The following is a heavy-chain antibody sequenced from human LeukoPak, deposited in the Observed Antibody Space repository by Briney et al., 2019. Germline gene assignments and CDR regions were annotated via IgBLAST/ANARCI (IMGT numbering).Heavy chain of an antibody. CDR1: GGSISSGGYS. CDR3: ARVVSAFDI. V-gene: IGHV4-30-2*01. Sequence: SETLSLTCAVSGGSISSGGYSWSWIRQPPGKGLEWIGYIYHSESTYYNPSLKSRVTISVDRSKNQFSLKLSSVTAADTAVYYCARVVSAFDIWGQGTMVTVSS. D-gene: IGHD2-2*01. CDR2: IYHSEST. J-gene: IGHJ3*02.